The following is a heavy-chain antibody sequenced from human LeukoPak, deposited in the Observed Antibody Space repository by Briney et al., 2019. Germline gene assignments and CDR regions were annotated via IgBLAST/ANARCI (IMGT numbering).Heavy chain of an antibody. CDR1: GFTFSSYA. D-gene: IGHD4-11*01. J-gene: IGHJ4*02. Sequence: PGGSLRLSCAASGFTFSSYAMSWVRQAPGKGLEWVSAISGSGGSTYYADSVKGRFTISRDNSKNTLYLQMDSLRAEDTAMYYCARDWGDYSDYSDFFDAWGQGTLVTFSS. CDR2: ISGSGGST. V-gene: IGHV3-23*01. CDR3: ARDWGDYSDYSDFFDA.